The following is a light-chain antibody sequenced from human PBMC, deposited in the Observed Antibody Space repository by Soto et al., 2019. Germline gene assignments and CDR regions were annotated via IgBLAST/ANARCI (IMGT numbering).Light chain of an antibody. CDR3: ASYAGNNNFVL. J-gene: IGLJ2*01. Sequence: QSALAQPPSASGSPGQSVTISCTGTSSDVGAYNYVSWYQQHPGKAPKLVNYEVTERPSGVPERFSGSKSGSTASLTVSGLQAEDEALYYCASYAGNNNFVLFGGGTKLTVL. CDR2: EVT. V-gene: IGLV2-8*01. CDR1: SSDVGAYNY.